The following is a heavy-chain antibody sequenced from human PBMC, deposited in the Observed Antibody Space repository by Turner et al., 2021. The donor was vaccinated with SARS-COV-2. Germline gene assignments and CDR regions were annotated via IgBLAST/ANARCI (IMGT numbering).Heavy chain of an antibody. CDR2: RNHRGTT. Sequence: QVQLQQWGAGLLMPSETRSITGGVYGGSFSGYIWSWVRHPPGKGPAWIGERNHRGTTNSNPSLKSRVTIAVDTSNNQFSLNVTSVTPADTAVYYCARALVMAASTRPNSGDSNAHRWFDFWGQGTLVTVSS. CDR1: GGSFSGYI. CDR3: ARALVMAASTRPNSGDSNAHRWFDF. D-gene: IGHD2-21*01. V-gene: IGHV4-34*01. J-gene: IGHJ5*01.